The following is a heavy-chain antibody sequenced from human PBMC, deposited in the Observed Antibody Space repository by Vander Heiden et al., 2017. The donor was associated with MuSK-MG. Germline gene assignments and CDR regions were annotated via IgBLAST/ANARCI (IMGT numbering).Heavy chain of an antibody. Sequence: QVQLVQSGAEVKKPGASVKVSCKISGYTFTDYYIHWVRQAPDQGLQWMGWINPRREATKYEETFQGRVTMTSDTSISTAYMELTGLKSDDTAVYYCARIVRGFDYWGQGALVTVSS. D-gene: IGHD3-10*02. CDR1: GYTFTDYY. CDR3: ARIVRGFDY. CDR2: INPRREAT. V-gene: IGHV1-2*02. J-gene: IGHJ4*02.